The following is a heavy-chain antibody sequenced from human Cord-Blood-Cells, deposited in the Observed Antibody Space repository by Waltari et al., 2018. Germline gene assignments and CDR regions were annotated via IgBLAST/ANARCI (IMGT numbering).Heavy chain of an antibody. CDR3: ARARGRDFDY. CDR2: INQSGST. Sequence: QVQLQQWGAGLLKPSETLSLTCAVYGGSFSGYYWSWIRQPPGKGLEWIGEINQSGSTNYNPSLKSRVTISVDTSKNQFSLKLSSVTAADTAVYYCARARGRDFDYWGQGTLVTVSS. J-gene: IGHJ4*02. CDR1: GGSFSGYY. D-gene: IGHD2-15*01. V-gene: IGHV4-34*01.